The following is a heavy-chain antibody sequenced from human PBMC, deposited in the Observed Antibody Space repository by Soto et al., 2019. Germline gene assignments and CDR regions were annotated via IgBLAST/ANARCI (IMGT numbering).Heavy chain of an antibody. V-gene: IGHV1-2*02. CDR3: AREAGSGSYYPWNV. CDR1: GYAFTDYF. Sequence: GASVKVSCKASGYAFTDYFVHWVRQAPGRGLEWMGWINPYSGDTNYAQKFQGRITMTLDTSITTAYLELSLLTSDDTAIYYCAREAGSGSYYPWNVWGQGTTVTVSS. CDR2: INPYSGDT. D-gene: IGHD3-10*01. J-gene: IGHJ6*02.